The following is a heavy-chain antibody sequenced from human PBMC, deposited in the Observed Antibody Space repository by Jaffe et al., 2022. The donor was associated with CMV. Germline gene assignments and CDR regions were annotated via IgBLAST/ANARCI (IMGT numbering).Heavy chain of an antibody. CDR2: INSGSDAT. D-gene: IGHD3-9*01. CDR1: GFTFSSYS. V-gene: IGHV3-48*02. Sequence: EVQLVESGGGLVQPGGSLRLSCAASGFTFSSYSMNWVRQAPGKGLEWVSYINSGSDATYYADSVKGRFTISRDQSKNSLYFQMNSLRDEDTAVYYCVRDRDWAFDYWGQGTLVTVSS. J-gene: IGHJ4*02. CDR3: VRDRDWAFDY.